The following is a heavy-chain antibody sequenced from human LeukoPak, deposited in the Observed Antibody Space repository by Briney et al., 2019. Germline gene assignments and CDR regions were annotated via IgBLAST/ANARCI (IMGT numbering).Heavy chain of an antibody. Sequence: GASVKVSCKASGGTFSSYAISWVRQAPGQGLEWMGGIIPIFGTANYAQKFQGRVTITTDESTSTAYMELSSLRSEDTAVYYCARSGNDAIEPFDYWGQGTLVTVSS. J-gene: IGHJ4*02. D-gene: IGHD2-8*01. V-gene: IGHV1-69*05. CDR2: IIPIFGTA. CDR3: ARSGNDAIEPFDY. CDR1: GGTFSSYA.